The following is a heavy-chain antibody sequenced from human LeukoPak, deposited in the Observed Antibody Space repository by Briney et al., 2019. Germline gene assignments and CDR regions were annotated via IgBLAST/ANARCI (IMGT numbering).Heavy chain of an antibody. CDR2: VNHSGNT. CDR3: ASVTTNISGGKFFDS. Sequence: PSETLSLTCAVYGGSFSGYYWNWIRQPPGKGLEWIGEVNHSGNTNYNPSLKSRVTISVDRSKNQFSLKLTSVTAADTAVYYCASVTTNISGGKFFDSWGQGTLVAVSS. D-gene: IGHD3-22*01. CDR1: GGSFSGYY. J-gene: IGHJ4*02. V-gene: IGHV4-34*01.